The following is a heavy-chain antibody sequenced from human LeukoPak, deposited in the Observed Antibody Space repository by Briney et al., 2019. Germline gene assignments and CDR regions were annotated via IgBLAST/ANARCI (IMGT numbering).Heavy chain of an antibody. CDR2: IRPDGSEI. Sequence: GGSLRLSCAASGFSFSTYWMSWVRQAPGKGLEWVANIRPDGSEIYYGDSVKGRFTISRDNAKNSLYLQMDSLRAEDTAVYYCARYCGGGSCWDSWSQGALVTVSS. CDR3: ARYCGGGSCWDS. J-gene: IGHJ4*02. D-gene: IGHD2-15*01. V-gene: IGHV3-7*01. CDR1: GFSFSTYW.